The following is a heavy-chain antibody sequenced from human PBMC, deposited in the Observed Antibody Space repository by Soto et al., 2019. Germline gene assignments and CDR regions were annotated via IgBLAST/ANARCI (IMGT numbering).Heavy chain of an antibody. CDR1: GGSISSSHW. D-gene: IGHD3-9*01. CDR2: ISHSGTS. Sequence: QVQLQESGPGLVKPSGTLSLTCAVSGGSISSSHWWTWVRQSPGKGLEYIGEISHSGTSNSNPSLKSRLTLSVDKSKNHFSLTITSVTASDTAVYYCARVVLTITRGAFDAWGQGTLVIVSS. J-gene: IGHJ3*01. V-gene: IGHV4-4*02. CDR3: ARVVLTITRGAFDA.